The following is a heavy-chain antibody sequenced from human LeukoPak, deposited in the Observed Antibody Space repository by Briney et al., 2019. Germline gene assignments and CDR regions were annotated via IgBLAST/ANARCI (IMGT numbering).Heavy chain of an antibody. CDR1: GGSISSGGYS. J-gene: IGHJ4*02. D-gene: IGHD2-2*01. CDR2: IYHSGST. V-gene: IGHV4-30-2*01. Sequence: SQTLSLTCAVSGGSISSGGYSWSWIRQPPGKGLEWIGYIYHSGSTYYNPSLKSRVTISVDRSKNQFSLKLSSVTAADTAVYYCARELIRDIVVVPAASGSLDYWGQGTLVTVSS. CDR3: ARELIRDIVVVPAASGSLDY.